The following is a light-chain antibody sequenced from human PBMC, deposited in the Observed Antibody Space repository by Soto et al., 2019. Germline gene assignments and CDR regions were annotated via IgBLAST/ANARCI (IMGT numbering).Light chain of an antibody. CDR1: QGISSC. CDR2: AAS. CDR3: QQLTSHPF. V-gene: IGKV1-9*01. J-gene: IGKJ3*01. Sequence: DIQLTQSPSFLSASVGDRVTITCRASQGISSCLAWYQQKPGKAPKLLIYAASTLQSGVPSRFSGSGSGTEFTLTISSLQPDEFATYHRQQLTSHPFFCSGPKVDIK.